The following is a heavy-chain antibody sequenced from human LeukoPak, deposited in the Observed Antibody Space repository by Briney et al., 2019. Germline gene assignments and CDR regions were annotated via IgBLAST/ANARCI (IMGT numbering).Heavy chain of an antibody. D-gene: IGHD4-11*01. CDR1: GYTFTSYY. Sequence: ASVKVSCKASGYTFTSYYMHWVRQAPGQGLEWMGWINTNTGNPTYAQGFTGRFVFSMDTSVSTAYLQISSLKAEDTAVYYCARNDDYSKADYWGQGTLVTVSS. CDR3: ARNDDYSKADY. J-gene: IGHJ4*02. V-gene: IGHV7-4-1*02. CDR2: INTNTGNP.